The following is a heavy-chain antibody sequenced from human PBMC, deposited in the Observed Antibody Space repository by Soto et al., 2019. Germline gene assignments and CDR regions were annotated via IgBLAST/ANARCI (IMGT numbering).Heavy chain of an antibody. CDR1: GGSISSSSYY. Sequence: SETLSLTCTVSGGSISSSSYYWGWIRQPPGKGLEWIGSIYYSGSTYYNPSLKSRVTISVDTSKNQFSLKLSSVTAADTAVYYCARHIQVADTYNWFDPWGQGTLVTVSS. D-gene: IGHD6-19*01. V-gene: IGHV4-39*01. CDR2: IYYSGST. J-gene: IGHJ5*02. CDR3: ARHIQVADTYNWFDP.